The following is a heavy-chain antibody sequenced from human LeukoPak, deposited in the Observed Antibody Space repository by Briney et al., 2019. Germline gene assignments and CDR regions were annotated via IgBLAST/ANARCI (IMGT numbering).Heavy chain of an antibody. CDR1: GYTFTGYY. Sequence: GASVKVSCKASGYTFTGYYMHWVRXAPGQGLEWMXXXXXNSGGTXYAQKFQDKXTXTRDTSISTAYMELSRLRSDDTAVYYCARVLLTYYFDSSGYYDYWGQGTLVTVSS. V-gene: IGHV1-2*02. CDR2: XXXNSGGT. D-gene: IGHD3-22*01. J-gene: IGHJ4*02. CDR3: ARVLLTYYFDSSGYYDY.